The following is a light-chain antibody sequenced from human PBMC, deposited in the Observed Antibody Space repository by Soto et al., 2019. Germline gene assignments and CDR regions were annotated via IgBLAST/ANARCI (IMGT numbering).Light chain of an antibody. CDR2: AAS. Sequence: AIQMTQSPSSLSASVGDRVTITCRASQGIRNDLGWYQQKPGKVPKLLIYAASTLQSGVPSRFSGSASGTDFTLTISSLQPEDFATYYCLQDYNYPRTFGQGTKVDIK. CDR3: LQDYNYPRT. J-gene: IGKJ1*01. V-gene: IGKV1-6*01. CDR1: QGIRND.